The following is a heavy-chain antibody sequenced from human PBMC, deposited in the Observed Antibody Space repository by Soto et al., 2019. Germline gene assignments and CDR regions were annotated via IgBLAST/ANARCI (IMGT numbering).Heavy chain of an antibody. CDR2: IYDSGNT. CDR1: GGSISGTTYS. V-gene: IGHV4-30-2*01. J-gene: IGHJ4*02. Sequence: SETLSLSCAVSGGSISGTTYSWSWIRQPPGKGLEWIGYIYDSGNTYYNPSLKSQFSISVDRSKNQFSLKLSSVTAADTAVYYCARGQGAAAGHSKFDYWGQGALVTVSS. D-gene: IGHD6-13*01. CDR3: ARGQGAAAGHSKFDY.